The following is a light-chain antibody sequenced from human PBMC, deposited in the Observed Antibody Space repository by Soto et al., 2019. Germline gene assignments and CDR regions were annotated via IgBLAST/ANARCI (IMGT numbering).Light chain of an antibody. CDR1: QSVSSSY. CDR2: GAS. Sequence: EIVLTQSPGTLSLSPGERATLSFRASQSVSSSYLAWYQQKTGQAPRLLIYGASSRATGIPDRFSGSGSGTAFTLTISRLEPEDFAVYYCQQYCSSPFNFGQGTRLESK. V-gene: IGKV3-20*01. CDR3: QQYCSSPFN. J-gene: IGKJ5*01.